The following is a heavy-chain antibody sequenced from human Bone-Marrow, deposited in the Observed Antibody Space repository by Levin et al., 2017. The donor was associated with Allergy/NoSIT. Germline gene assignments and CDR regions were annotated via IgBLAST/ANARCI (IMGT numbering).Heavy chain of an antibody. CDR3: ARNGYSSGWLRL. CDR2: IYSGGST. Sequence: ETLSLTCAASGFTVSSNYMSWVRQAPGKGLEWVSVIYSGGSTYYADSVKGRFTISRDNSKNTLYLQMNSLRVEDTAVYYCARNGYSSGWLRLWGQGTLVTVSS. V-gene: IGHV3-53*01. J-gene: IGHJ4*02. D-gene: IGHD6-19*01. CDR1: GFTVSSNY.